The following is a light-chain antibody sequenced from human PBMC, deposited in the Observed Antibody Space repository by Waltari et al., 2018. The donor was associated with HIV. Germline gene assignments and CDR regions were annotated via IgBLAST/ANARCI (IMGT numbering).Light chain of an antibody. J-gene: IGLJ2*01. V-gene: IGLV3-21*04. CDR3: QVWDRSTDQVI. Sequence: SSVLNPPPPVSVAPGTTARLTCGGANMESKSVQRFQQKAGQAPILVITYDSDRPARITVRFSRSNSANTATLTMSSVVARNDADYFCQVWDRSTDQVIFGGGTKLTVL. CDR2: YDS. CDR1: NMESKS.